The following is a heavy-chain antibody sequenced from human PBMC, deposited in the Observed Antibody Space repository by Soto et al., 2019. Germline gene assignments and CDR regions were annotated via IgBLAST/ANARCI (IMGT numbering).Heavy chain of an antibody. Sequence: QMHLVESGGGVVQPGRSLGLSCAASGVAFTRSGMHWVRQAPGKGLEWVAFIFSDGSSKYYADSVKGRFTISRDNSTXXXXXXXXXXXXXXXXXYYCARDKGTTCLDNWGQGTLVTVSS. J-gene: IGHJ4*02. V-gene: IGHV3-33*01. CDR3: ARDKGTTCLDN. CDR1: GVAFTRSG. D-gene: IGHD1-7*01. CDR2: IFSDGSSK.